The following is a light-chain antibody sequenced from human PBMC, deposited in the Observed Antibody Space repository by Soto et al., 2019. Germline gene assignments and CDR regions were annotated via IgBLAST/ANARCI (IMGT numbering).Light chain of an antibody. J-gene: IGLJ3*02. Sequence: QSALTQPASVSGSPGQSITISCIGTSSDVGGYNLVSWYQQYPGKAAKLMIYEGSKRPSGVSNRFYGSKSGNTASLTISGLQAEDEADYYCCAYTSSATLVFGGGTKLTVL. CDR3: CAYTSSATLV. CDR2: EGS. V-gene: IGLV2-23*01. CDR1: SSDVGGYNL.